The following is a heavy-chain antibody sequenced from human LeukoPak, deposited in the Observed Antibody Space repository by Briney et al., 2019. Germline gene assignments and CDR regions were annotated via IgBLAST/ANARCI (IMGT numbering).Heavy chain of an antibody. Sequence: GGSLRLSCAASGFTFSSYAIHWVRQAPGKGLEWVAIISYDGNNKYYADSVKGRFTISRDNSKNTLYLQMNSLRAEDTAVYYCVKVVRGVIDYWGQGTLVTVSS. V-gene: IGHV3-30*04. D-gene: IGHD3-10*02. J-gene: IGHJ4*02. CDR3: VKVVRGVIDY. CDR2: ISYDGNNK. CDR1: GFTFSSYA.